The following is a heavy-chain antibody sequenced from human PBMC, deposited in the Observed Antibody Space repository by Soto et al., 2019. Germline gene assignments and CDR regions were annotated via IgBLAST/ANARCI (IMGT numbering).Heavy chain of an antibody. J-gene: IGHJ4*02. D-gene: IGHD3-3*01. V-gene: IGHV3-23*01. CDR3: AKAPRSGVVIILDY. CDR1: GFTFSSYA. Sequence: EVQLLESGGGLVQPGGSLRLSCAASGFTFSSYAMSWVRQAPGKGLEWVSAISGSGGSTYYADSVKGRFTISRDNSKNTLYLQMNSLIAEDTAVYYCAKAPRSGVVIILDYWGQGTLVTVSS. CDR2: ISGSGGST.